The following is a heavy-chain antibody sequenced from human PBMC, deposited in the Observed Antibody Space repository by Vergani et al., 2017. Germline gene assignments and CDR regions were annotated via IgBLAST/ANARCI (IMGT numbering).Heavy chain of an antibody. CDR2: IYYSGST. CDR1: GGSISSSSYY. CDR3: ARDPGIPAAMDV. J-gene: IGHJ6*02. V-gene: IGHV4-39*02. D-gene: IGHD2-2*01. Sequence: QVQLQQWGAGLLKPSETLSLTCTVSGGSISSSSYYWGWIRQPPGKGLEWIGSIYYSGSTYYNPSLKSRVTISVDTSKNQFSLKLSSVTAADTAVYYCARDPGIPAAMDVWGQGTTVTVSS.